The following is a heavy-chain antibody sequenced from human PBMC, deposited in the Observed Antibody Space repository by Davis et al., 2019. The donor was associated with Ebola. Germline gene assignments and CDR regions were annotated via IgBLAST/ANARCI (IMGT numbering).Heavy chain of an antibody. Sequence: GSLRLSCAVYGGSFRGYYWSWIRQPPGKGLEWIGEINHSGSTNYNPSLKSRVTISVDTSKNQFSLKLSSVTAADPAVYYCARGVLRFLEYGMDVWGQGTTVTVSS. CDR3: ARGVLRFLEYGMDV. J-gene: IGHJ6*02. D-gene: IGHD3-3*01. CDR1: GGSFRGYY. V-gene: IGHV4-34*01. CDR2: INHSGST.